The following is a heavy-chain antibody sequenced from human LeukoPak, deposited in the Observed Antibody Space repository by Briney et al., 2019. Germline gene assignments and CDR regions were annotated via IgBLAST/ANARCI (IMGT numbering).Heavy chain of an antibody. CDR1: GFTFSSYS. Sequence: PGGSLRLSCAASGFTFSSYSMNSVCQAPGKGLEWVSSISSSSSYIYYADSVKGRFTISRDNAKNSLYLQMNSLRAEDTAVYYCARDLQITMIVEQSVFDYWGQGTLVTVSS. D-gene: IGHD3-22*01. V-gene: IGHV3-21*01. CDR3: ARDLQITMIVEQSVFDY. J-gene: IGHJ4*02. CDR2: ISSSSSYI.